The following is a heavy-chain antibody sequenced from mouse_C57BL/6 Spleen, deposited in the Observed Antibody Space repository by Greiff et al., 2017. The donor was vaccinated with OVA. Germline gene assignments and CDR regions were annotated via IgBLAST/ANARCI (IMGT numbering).Heavy chain of an antibody. D-gene: IGHD4-1*01. CDR1: GFTFSDYG. V-gene: IGHV5-17*01. J-gene: IGHJ2*01. Sequence: EVQVVESGGGLVKPGGSLKLSCAASGFTFSDYGMHWVRQAPEKGLEWVAYISSGSSTIYYADTVKGRFTISRDNAKNTLFLQRTSLRSEDTAMYYCASNGELGQDFDYWGQGTTLTVSS. CDR2: ISSGSSTI. CDR3: ASNGELGQDFDY.